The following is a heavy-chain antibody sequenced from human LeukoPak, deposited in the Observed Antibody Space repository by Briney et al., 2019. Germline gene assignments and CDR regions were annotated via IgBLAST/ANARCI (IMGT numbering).Heavy chain of an antibody. Sequence: PGGSLRLSCAASGFTFSSYGIHWVRQAPGKGLEWVALIWYDGSNKYYADSVKGRFTISRDNSENTLYLQMNSLRAEDTAVYYCGVGGPEPYYYGMDVWGQGTTVTVSS. D-gene: IGHD3-10*01. CDR2: IWYDGSNK. J-gene: IGHJ6*02. V-gene: IGHV3-33*01. CDR1: GFTFSSYG. CDR3: GVGGPEPYYYGMDV.